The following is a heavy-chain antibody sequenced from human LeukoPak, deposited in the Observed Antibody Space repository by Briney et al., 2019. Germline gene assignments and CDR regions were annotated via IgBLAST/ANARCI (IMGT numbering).Heavy chain of an antibody. J-gene: IGHJ4*02. D-gene: IGHD3-16*02. CDR1: GGSFSGYD. CDR3: ARIYDYVWGSYRPSFDY. V-gene: IGHV4-34*01. CDR2: INHSGST. Sequence: PSETLSLTCAAYGGSFSGYDWSWIRQPPGKGLEWIGEINHSGSTNYNPYLKSRVNISVDTSKNQFSLQLSSVTAADTAVYYCARIYDYVWGSYRPSFDYWGQGTLVTVSS.